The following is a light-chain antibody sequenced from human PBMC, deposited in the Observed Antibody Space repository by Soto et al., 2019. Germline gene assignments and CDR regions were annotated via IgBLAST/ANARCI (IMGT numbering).Light chain of an antibody. Sequence: EIVMTQSPATLSVSPGERATLSCRASQSVRSNLAWYQHKPGQAPRLLIFGASTRATGTPARFSGSGSGTEFTLTITSLQSEDFAVYYCQQYNNYVTFGQGTRLDNK. J-gene: IGKJ5*01. CDR1: QSVRSN. CDR2: GAS. V-gene: IGKV3-15*01. CDR3: QQYNNYVT.